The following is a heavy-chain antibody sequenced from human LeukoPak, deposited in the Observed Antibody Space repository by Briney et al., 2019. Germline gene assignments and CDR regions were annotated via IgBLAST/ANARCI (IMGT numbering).Heavy chain of an antibody. CDR2: ISSSSYI. CDR3: ARHRYYYDSSGSPHFVY. D-gene: IGHD3-22*01. Sequence: GGSLRLSCAASGFTFSSYSMNWVRQAPGKGLEWVSSISSSSYIYYADSVKGRFTISRDNAKNSLYLQMNSLRAEDTAVYYCARHRYYYDSSGSPHFVYWGQGTLVTVSS. J-gene: IGHJ4*02. CDR1: GFTFSSYS. V-gene: IGHV3-21*01.